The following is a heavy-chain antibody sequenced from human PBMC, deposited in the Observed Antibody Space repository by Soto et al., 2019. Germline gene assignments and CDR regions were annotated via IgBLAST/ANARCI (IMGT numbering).Heavy chain of an antibody. V-gene: IGHV4-4*02. J-gene: IGHJ5*02. D-gene: IGHD3-22*01. Sequence: LSLTCAVSGGSISSSNWWSWVRQPPGKGLEWIGEIYHSGSTNYNPSLKSRVTISVDKSKNKFSLKLSSVTAADTAVYYCARSTYYYDSSGPSWFGPCRQRTRGAASS. CDR2: IYHSGST. CDR1: GGSISSSNW. CDR3: ARSTYYYDSSGPSWFGP.